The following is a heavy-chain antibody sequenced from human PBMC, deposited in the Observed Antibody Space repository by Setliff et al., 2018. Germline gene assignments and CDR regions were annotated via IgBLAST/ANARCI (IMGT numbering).Heavy chain of an antibody. J-gene: IGHJ4*02. CDR2: IQGTGNT. CDR1: GGSFDSGTHY. Sequence: PSETLSLICTVTGGSFDSGTHYWSWIRQPAGKVPEWIGLIQGTGNTNYNPSLQSRATISIDTSKNQISLKITSVTAADTALYSCAGTPARGTTWLSPFDYWGQGIQVTVSS. V-gene: IGHV4-61*02. D-gene: IGHD3-9*01. CDR3: AGTPARGTTWLSPFDY.